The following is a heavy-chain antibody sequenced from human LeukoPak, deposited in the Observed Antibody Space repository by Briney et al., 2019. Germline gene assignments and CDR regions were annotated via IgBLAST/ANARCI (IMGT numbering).Heavy chain of an antibody. D-gene: IGHD6-19*01. V-gene: IGHV1-8*01. CDR1: GYTFTSYD. CDR2: MNPNSGNT. J-gene: IGHJ6*02. CDR3: ARVGSGWFIYYYYYGMDV. Sequence: ASVKVSCKASGYTFTSYDINWVRQATGQGLEWMGWMNPNSGNTGYAQKFQGRVTMTRNTSISTAYMELSSLRSEDTAVYYCARVGSGWFIYYYYYGMDVWGQGTTVTVSS.